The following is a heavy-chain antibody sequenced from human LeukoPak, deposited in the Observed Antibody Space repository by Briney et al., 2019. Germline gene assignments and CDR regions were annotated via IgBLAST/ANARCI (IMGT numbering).Heavy chain of an antibody. CDR2: FRSSRGTI. CDR1: GFSISTYE. D-gene: IGHD1-26*01. V-gene: IGHV3-48*03. J-gene: IGHJ3*02. CDR3: ARGTLLNAFDI. Sequence: GGSLRLPCAASGFSISTYEMNWVRQAPGKGLEWVSYFRSSRGTIYYADSVRGRFTVSGDSAKNSLYLQMNSLRADDTAVYYCARGTLLNAFDIWGQGTMVTVSS.